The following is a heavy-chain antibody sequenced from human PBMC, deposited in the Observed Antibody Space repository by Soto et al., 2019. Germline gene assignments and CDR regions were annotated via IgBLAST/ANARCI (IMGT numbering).Heavy chain of an antibody. Sequence: QVQLVQSGAEVKKPGASVKVSCKASGYTFTSYGIRWVRQAPGQGLGWMGWISAYNGNTNYAQKLQGRVTMTTDTSTSTAYMELRSLRSDDTAVYYCAYTLYGSWGDYYYYGMDVWGQGTTVTVSS. CDR2: ISAYNGNT. CDR3: AYTLYGSWGDYYYYGMDV. V-gene: IGHV1-18*01. CDR1: GYTFTSYG. J-gene: IGHJ6*02. D-gene: IGHD3-10*01.